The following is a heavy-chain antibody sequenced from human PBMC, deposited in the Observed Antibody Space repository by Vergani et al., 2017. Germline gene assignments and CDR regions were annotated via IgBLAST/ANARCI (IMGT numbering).Heavy chain of an antibody. CDR2: ININSGAT. CDR1: GYTFSDHH. J-gene: IGHJ4*02. Sequence: QVQLVQSGAEVKKPGASVKVSCKASGYTFSDHHLHWVRQAPGHGLEWVGWININSGATKLAQKCQGRVTMGTDTSISTGYMELSSLRSDDTAVYFCARLARVVVPAARPLDLWGQGTLITVSS. CDR3: ARLARVVVPAARPLDL. V-gene: IGHV1-2*02. D-gene: IGHD2-2*01.